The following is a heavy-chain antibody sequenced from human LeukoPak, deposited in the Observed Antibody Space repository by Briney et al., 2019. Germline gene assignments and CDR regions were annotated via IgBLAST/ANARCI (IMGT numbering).Heavy chain of an antibody. CDR1: GGSISSGGYS. V-gene: IGHV4-30-2*01. Sequence: SETLSLTCAVSGGSISSGGYSWSWIRQPPGKGLEWIGYIYHSGSTYYNPSLKSRVTISVDRSKNQFSLKLSSVTAADTAVYYCASTYYYDSSGYPRGHDAFDIWGQGTMVTVSS. CDR3: ASTYYYDSSGYPRGHDAFDI. CDR2: IYHSGST. D-gene: IGHD3-22*01. J-gene: IGHJ3*02.